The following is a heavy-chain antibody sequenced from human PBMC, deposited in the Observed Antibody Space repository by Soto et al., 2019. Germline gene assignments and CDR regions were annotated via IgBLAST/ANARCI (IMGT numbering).Heavy chain of an antibody. CDR2: IKQDGSEK. V-gene: IGHV3-7*01. J-gene: IGHJ4*02. CDR1: GFTFSSYW. Sequence: GGSLRLSCAASGFTFSSYWMSWVRQAPGKGLEWVANIKQDGSEKYYVDSVKGRFTISRDNAKNSLYLQMNSLRAEDTAVYYCAREGIAAADNQFDYWGQGTLVTVSS. D-gene: IGHD6-13*01. CDR3: AREGIAAADNQFDY.